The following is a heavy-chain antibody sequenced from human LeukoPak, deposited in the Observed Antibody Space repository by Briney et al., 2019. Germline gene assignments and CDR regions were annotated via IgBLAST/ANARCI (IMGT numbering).Heavy chain of an antibody. J-gene: IGHJ4*02. Sequence: PSETLSLTCTVSGGSISSSSYYWGWIRQPPGKGLEWIGSIYYSGSTYYNPSLKSRVTISVDTSKNQFSLKLSSVTAADTAVYYCARQPKAGMFDYWGQGTLVTVSS. V-gene: IGHV4-39*01. CDR2: IYYSGST. CDR1: GGSISSSSYY. D-gene: IGHD6-13*01. CDR3: ARQPKAGMFDY.